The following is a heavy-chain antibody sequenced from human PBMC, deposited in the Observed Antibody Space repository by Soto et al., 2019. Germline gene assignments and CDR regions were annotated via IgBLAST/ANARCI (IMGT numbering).Heavy chain of an antibody. CDR1: GFTFTNYW. CDR3: TRVGYGSGKDFDY. J-gene: IGHJ4*02. CDR2: INTDESST. D-gene: IGHD3-10*01. Sequence: EVQLVESGGGLVQTGGSLRLSCAASGFTFTNYWMHWVRQAPGKGLVWVSRINTDESSTEYADSVKGRFTISRDNAKNTLYLQMTSLGAHDTAVYYCTRVGYGSGKDFDYWGQGTLVTVSS. V-gene: IGHV3-74*03.